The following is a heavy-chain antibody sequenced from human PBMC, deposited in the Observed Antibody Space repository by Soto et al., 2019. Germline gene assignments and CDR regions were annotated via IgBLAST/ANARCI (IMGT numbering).Heavy chain of an antibody. CDR3: ARQQYTVVTAFDV. J-gene: IGHJ3*01. Sequence: QVQLKESGPGLVKPADTLSLKCTVSGGSITPYYWSWIRQTPGGGLEWIGYVSYNGNTNYNPSLKSGVSIEADTSKNEFSLKLTCLTAAEAVSYFCARQQYTVVTAFDVWGQGTMVAVSS. D-gene: IGHD2-15*01. CDR1: GGSITPYY. V-gene: IGHV4-59*07. CDR2: VSYNGNT.